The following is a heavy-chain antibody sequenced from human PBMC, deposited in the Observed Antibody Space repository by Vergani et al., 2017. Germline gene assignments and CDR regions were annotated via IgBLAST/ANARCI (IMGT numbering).Heavy chain of an antibody. D-gene: IGHD2-2*01. CDR3: ARAVVVVPAAIRYYYYYMDV. CDR1: GGTFSSYA. J-gene: IGHJ6*03. CDR2: IIPIFGTA. Sequence: QVQLVQSGAEVKKPGSSVKVSCKASGGTFSSYAISWVRQAPGQGLEWMGGIIPIFGTANYAQKFQGRVTITADESTSTAYMELSSLRSEDTAVYYCARAVVVVPAAIRYYYYYMDVWGKGTTVTVSS. V-gene: IGHV1-69*01.